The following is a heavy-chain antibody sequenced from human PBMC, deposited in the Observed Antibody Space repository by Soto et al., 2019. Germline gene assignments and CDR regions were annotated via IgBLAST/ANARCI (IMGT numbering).Heavy chain of an antibody. Sequence: SETLSLTCTVSGVSITSRNFWSWVRQTPGKGLEWIGEVFEGGATSYNPSLKSRVTISVDKAKSQFSLNLSSVTAADTAVYYCASDPSDGYNAFDFCGQGIPVTVSS. J-gene: IGHJ4*02. CDR3: ASDPSDGYNAFDF. CDR1: GVSITSRNF. D-gene: IGHD1-1*01. CDR2: VFEGGAT. V-gene: IGHV4-4*02.